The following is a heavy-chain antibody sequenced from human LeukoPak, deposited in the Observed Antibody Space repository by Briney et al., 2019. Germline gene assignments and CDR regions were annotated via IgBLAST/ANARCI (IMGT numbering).Heavy chain of an antibody. Sequence: GGSLRLSRAASGFTFSSYSMNWVRQAPGKGLEWVSSISSSSSYIYYADSVKGRFTISRDNAKNSLYLQMNSLRAEDTAVYYCARDGPRGYAFDYWGQGTLVTVSS. J-gene: IGHJ4*02. CDR1: GFTFSSYS. CDR3: ARDGPRGYAFDY. CDR2: ISSSSSYI. D-gene: IGHD5-12*01. V-gene: IGHV3-21*01.